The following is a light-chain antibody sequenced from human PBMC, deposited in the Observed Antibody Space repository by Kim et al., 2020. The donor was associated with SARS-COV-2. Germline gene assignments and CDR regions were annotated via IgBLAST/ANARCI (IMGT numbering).Light chain of an antibody. Sequence: RVTSTCTGRSSNIGAGYDVHWYQQLPGTAPKLLIYGNSNRPSGVPDRFSGSKSGTSASLAITGLQAEDEADYYCQSYDSSLSGYVFGTGTKVTVL. J-gene: IGLJ1*01. CDR3: QSYDSSLSGYV. CDR1: SSNIGAGYD. V-gene: IGLV1-40*01. CDR2: GNS.